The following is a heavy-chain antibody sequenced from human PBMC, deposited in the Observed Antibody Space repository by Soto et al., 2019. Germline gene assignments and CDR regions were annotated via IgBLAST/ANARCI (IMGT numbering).Heavy chain of an antibody. CDR1: ELTFSSFW. V-gene: IGHV3-7*05. D-gene: IGHD2-8*01. CDR3: AKSPMVRTFHYGMDV. J-gene: IGHJ6*02. CDR2: INEDGTEK. Sequence: EVQVVESGGGLVQPGGSLRVSCAASELTFSSFWMSWVRQAPGKGLEGVADINEDGTEKYYADAVKGRFTISRDNAKNSLYLQMNNLRAGDTAVYFCAKSPMVRTFHYGMDVWGQGTTVTVSS.